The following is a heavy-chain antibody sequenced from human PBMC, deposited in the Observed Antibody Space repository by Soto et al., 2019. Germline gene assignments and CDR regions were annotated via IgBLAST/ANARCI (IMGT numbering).Heavy chain of an antibody. J-gene: IGHJ4*02. D-gene: IGHD1-26*01. V-gene: IGHV4-39*01. CDR1: GGSISSSSYY. CDR2: IYYSGST. CDR3: ARHPGRSRSYYFDY. Sequence: QLQLQESGPGLVKPSETLSLTCTVSGGSISSSSYYWGWIRQPPGKGLGWIGSIYYSGSTYYNPPQNSRVTIAVDTSKSQCRLELSSSTTADTAVSYGARHPGRSRSYYFDYRGQGTLVTVSS.